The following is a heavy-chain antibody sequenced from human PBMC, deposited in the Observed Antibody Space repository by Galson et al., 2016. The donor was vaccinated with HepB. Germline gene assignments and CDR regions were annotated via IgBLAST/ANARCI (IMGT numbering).Heavy chain of an antibody. CDR2: ISYDGSKT. CDR1: GINFNIYG. Sequence: SLRLSCAASGINFNIYGIHWVRQAPGKGLEWVAVISYDGSKTYYADSVKGRFTISRDNSKNTLYLDMHSLRPEDTAVYYCATSVLYFYGSETLSEYWGQGTLVAVSS. D-gene: IGHD3-10*01. V-gene: IGHV3-30*03. CDR3: ATSVLYFYGSETLSEY. J-gene: IGHJ4*02.